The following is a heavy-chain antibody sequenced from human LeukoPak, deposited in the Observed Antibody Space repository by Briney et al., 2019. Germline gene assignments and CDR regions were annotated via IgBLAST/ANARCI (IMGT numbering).Heavy chain of an antibody. CDR2: IYHSGST. D-gene: IGHD1-26*01. V-gene: IGHV4-30-2*01. J-gene: IGHJ4*02. CDR3: ARSGVSWSGSYKYPDYFDY. Sequence: PSETLSLTCTVSGGSISSGGYYWNWIRQPPGKGLEWIGYIYHSGSTYYNPSLKSRVTISVDRSKNQFSLKLSSVSAADTAVYYCARSGVSWSGSYKYPDYFDYWGQGTLVTVSS. CDR1: GGSISSGGYY.